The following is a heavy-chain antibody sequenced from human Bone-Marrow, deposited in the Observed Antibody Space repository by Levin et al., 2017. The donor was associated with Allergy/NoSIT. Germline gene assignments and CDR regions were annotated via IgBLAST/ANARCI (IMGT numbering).Heavy chain of an antibody. CDR3: VRRVNGEFDY. CDR2: ISSISSTTI. Sequence: PAGGSLRLSCTASGFTFSNYGMNWVRRAPGKGLEWVSYISSISSTTIYYADSVKGRFTISRDNPKNSLYLQMNGLRVEDTAVYYCVRRVNGEFDYWGQGTLVTVSS. J-gene: IGHJ4*02. CDR1: GFTFSNYG. D-gene: IGHD3-10*01. V-gene: IGHV3-48*04.